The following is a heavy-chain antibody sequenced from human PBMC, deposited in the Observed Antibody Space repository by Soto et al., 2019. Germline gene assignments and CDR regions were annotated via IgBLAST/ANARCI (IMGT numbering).Heavy chain of an antibody. CDR1: GFTFSSEG. J-gene: IGHJ4*02. V-gene: IGHV3-30*18. D-gene: IGHD2-2*01. Sequence: PGGSLRLSCAASGFTFSSEGMHWVRQAPGKGLEWVAVISYDGSNKYYADSVKGRFTISRDNPKCRLYLQMNSLRAEDTAVYYFGKDWAEDVVVPAAPLDYWGQGTLVTVSS. CDR2: ISYDGSNK. CDR3: GKDWAEDVVVPAAPLDY.